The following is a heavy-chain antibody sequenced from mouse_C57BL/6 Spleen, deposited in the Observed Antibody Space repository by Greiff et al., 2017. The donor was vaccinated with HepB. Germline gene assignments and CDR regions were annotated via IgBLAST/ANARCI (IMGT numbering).Heavy chain of an antibody. V-gene: IGHV1-58*01. CDR3: ARASYGSRENFDY. CDR1: GYTFTSYG. CDR2: IYIGNGYT. D-gene: IGHD1-1*01. J-gene: IGHJ2*01. Sequence: DVKLQESGAELVRPGSSVKMSCKTSGYTFTSYGINWVKQRPGQGLEWIGYIYIGNGYTEYNEKFKGKATLTSDTSSSTAYMQLSSLTSEDSAIYFCARASYGSRENFDYWGQGTTLTVSS.